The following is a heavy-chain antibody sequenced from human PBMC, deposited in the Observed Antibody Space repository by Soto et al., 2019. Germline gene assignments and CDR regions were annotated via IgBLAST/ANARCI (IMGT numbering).Heavy chain of an antibody. CDR2: IKPDGSEK. J-gene: IGHJ3*02. CDR1: GFTFSTYW. D-gene: IGHD3-22*01. Sequence: GGSLRLSCAASGFTFSTYWMSWVRQAPGKGLEWVANIKPDGSEKWYVDSVKGRFTISRDNAKNSLYLQMSSLRAEDTAVYYCARGDYYDTNGPFSDAFDIWGQGTMVTVSS. V-gene: IGHV3-7*04. CDR3: ARGDYYDTNGPFSDAFDI.